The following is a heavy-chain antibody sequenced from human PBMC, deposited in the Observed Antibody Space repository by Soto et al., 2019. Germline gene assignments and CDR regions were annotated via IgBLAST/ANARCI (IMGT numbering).Heavy chain of an antibody. J-gene: IGHJ6*02. D-gene: IGHD2-2*03. Sequence: ASVKVSCKGSGYTFTSYGISWVRQAPGQGLEWMGWISAYNGNTNYAQKLQGRVTMTTDTSTSTAYMELRSLRSDDTAVYYCARDGYCINTSCYFLPDVWGQGTTVTVSS. CDR3: ARDGYCINTSCYFLPDV. CDR2: ISAYNGNT. V-gene: IGHV1-18*01. CDR1: GYTFTSYG.